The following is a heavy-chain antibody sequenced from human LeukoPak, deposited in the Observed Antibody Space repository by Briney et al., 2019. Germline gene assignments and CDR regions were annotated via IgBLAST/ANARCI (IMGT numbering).Heavy chain of an antibody. CDR3: ARDRYSSSSNFDY. CDR1: GFTVSSNY. V-gene: IGHV3-66*02. D-gene: IGHD6-13*01. J-gene: IGHJ4*02. Sequence: GGSLRLSCAASGFTVSSNYMSWVRQAPGKGLEWVSVIYRGGSTYYADSVKGRFTISRDNSKNTLYLQMNSLRAEDTAVYYCARDRYSSSSNFDYWGQGTLVTVSS. CDR2: IYRGGST.